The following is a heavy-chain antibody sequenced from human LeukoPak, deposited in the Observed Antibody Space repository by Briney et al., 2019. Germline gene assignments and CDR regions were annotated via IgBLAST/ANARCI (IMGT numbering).Heavy chain of an antibody. V-gene: IGHV3-23*01. CDR1: GFTFSSYA. D-gene: IGHD3-16*01. Sequence: PGGSLRLSCAASGFTFSSYAMSWVRQAPGKGLEWVSAISGSGGSTYYADSVKGRLTISRDNSKNTLYLQMNSLRAEDTAVYYCAKDPASPHYGHGGDYWGQGTLVTVSS. J-gene: IGHJ4*02. CDR2: ISGSGGST. CDR3: AKDPASPHYGHGGDY.